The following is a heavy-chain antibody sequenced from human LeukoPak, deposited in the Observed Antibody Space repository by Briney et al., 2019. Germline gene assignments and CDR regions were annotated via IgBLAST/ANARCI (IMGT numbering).Heavy chain of an antibody. CDR2: ISGSGGST. CDR3: AKDLGERWLQLRLYYFDY. J-gene: IGHJ4*02. D-gene: IGHD5-24*01. V-gene: IGHV3-23*01. Sequence: GGSLRLSCAASGFTFSSYAMSWVRQAPGKGLEWVSAISGSGGSTYYADSVKGRFTTSRDNSKNTLYLQMNSLRAEDTAVYYCAKDLGERWLQLRLYYFDYWGQGTLVTVSS. CDR1: GFTFSSYA.